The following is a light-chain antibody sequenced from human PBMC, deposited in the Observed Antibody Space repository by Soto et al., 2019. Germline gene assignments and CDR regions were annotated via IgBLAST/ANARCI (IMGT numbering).Light chain of an antibody. CDR2: GAS. J-gene: IGKJ5*01. V-gene: IGKV1-39*01. CDR1: QAISTY. Sequence: DIQMTQSPSSLSASVGDRVTITCRTGQAISTYLNWYQHKPGTAPRLLVYGASRLQSGVPSRFSGSGSGTHFTLTISALHPEDFATYYCQQSHTTPTTFGQGTRVDIK. CDR3: QQSHTTPTT.